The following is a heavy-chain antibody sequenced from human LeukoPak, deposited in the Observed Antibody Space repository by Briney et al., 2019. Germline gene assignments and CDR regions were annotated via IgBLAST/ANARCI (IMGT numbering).Heavy chain of an antibody. Sequence: GGSLRLSCAASGFTFSSYSMNWVRQAPGKGLEWVSGISGSGGSTYYADSVKGRFTISRDNSKNTLYLQMNSLRAEDTAVYYCAKGHLGYCSSTSCPTLGGYYFDYWGQGTLVTVSS. J-gene: IGHJ4*02. CDR1: GFTFSSYS. CDR3: AKGHLGYCSSTSCPTLGGYYFDY. CDR2: ISGSGGST. D-gene: IGHD2-2*01. V-gene: IGHV3-23*01.